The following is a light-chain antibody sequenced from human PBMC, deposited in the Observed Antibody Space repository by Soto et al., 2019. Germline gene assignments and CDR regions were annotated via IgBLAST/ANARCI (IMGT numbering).Light chain of an antibody. CDR3: QQYNAYYS. J-gene: IGKJ2*03. Sequence: EMVLTQSPCTLSLSPGERATLSCRASQSVSSSNLAWYQQKPGQPPRLLIYGASSRATGIPDRFSGSGSGTDFTLTISSLQPEDFATYYCQQYNAYYSFGQGTKVDIK. CDR1: QSVSSSN. CDR2: GAS. V-gene: IGKV3-20*01.